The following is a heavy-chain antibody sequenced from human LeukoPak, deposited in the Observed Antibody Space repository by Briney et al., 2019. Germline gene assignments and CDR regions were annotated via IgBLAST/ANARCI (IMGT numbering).Heavy chain of an antibody. CDR2: IRNDGSEK. CDR1: GFTFSNYG. Sequence: GGSLRLSCAASGFTFSNYGMHWVRQAPGKGLEWVAIIRNDGSEKFYADSVRGRFTISRDNSKNTLYLQMNSPRPGDTAIYYCARDPDYWGQGILVTVSS. J-gene: IGHJ4*02. V-gene: IGHV3-30*02. CDR3: ARDPDY.